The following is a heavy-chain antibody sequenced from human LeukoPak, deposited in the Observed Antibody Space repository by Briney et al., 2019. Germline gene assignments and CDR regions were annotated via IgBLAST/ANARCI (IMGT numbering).Heavy chain of an antibody. CDR1: GGSISSSSYY. J-gene: IGHJ3*02. Sequence: SETLSLTCTVSGGSISSSSYYWGWIRQPPGKGLEWIGYIYHSGSTYYNPSLKSRVTISVDRSKNQFSLKLSSVTAADTAVYYCARDLDDYGGNSGAFDIWGQGTMVTVSS. D-gene: IGHD4-23*01. CDR3: ARDLDDYGGNSGAFDI. V-gene: IGHV4-30-2*01. CDR2: IYHSGST.